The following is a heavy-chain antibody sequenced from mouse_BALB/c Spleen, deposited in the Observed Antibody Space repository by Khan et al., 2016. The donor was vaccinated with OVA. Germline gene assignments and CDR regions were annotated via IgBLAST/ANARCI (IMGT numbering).Heavy chain of an antibody. V-gene: IGHV3-2*02. Sequence: EVQLQASGPGLVKPSQSLSLTCTVTGYSITSDYAWNWIRQFPGNKLEWMGYISYSGSTSYNPSLESRISIIRDTSKNQFFLQLNSVTTEDTATYYCGSIRFYYRFSFFDYWGQGTTLTVSS. CDR2: ISYSGST. J-gene: IGHJ2*01. CDR3: GSIRFYYRFSFFDY. CDR1: GYSITSDYA. D-gene: IGHD2-14*01.